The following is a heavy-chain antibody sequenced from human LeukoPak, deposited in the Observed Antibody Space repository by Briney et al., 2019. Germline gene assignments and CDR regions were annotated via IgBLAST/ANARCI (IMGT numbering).Heavy chain of an antibody. J-gene: IGHJ4*02. CDR3: VTVRTDY. Sequence: GGSLRLSCAASGFTFSSYWMHWVRQAPGKGLEWVASIKHDGSEKYYVDSVKGRFTISRDNAKNSMYLQMNSLRDEDTAVYYCVTVRTDYWGQGTLVTVSS. CDR2: IKHDGSEK. CDR1: GFTFSSYW. V-gene: IGHV3-7*04. D-gene: IGHD3-3*01.